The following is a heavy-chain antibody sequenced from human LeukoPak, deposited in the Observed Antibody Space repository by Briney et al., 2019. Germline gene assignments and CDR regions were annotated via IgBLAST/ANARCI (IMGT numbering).Heavy chain of an antibody. V-gene: IGHV1-24*01. J-gene: IGHJ5*02. CDR3: ATDRDFWSGYNWFDP. CDR2: FDPEDGET. Sequence: ASVKVSCKVSGYTLTELSMHWVRQAPGKGLEWMGGFDPEDGETIYAQKFQGRVTMTEDTSTDTAYMELSSLRSEDTAVYYCATDRDFWSGYNWFDPWGQGTLVTVSS. D-gene: IGHD3-3*01. CDR1: GYTLTELS.